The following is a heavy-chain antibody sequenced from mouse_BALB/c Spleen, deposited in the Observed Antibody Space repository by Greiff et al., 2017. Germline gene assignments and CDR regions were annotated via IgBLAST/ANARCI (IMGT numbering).Heavy chain of an antibody. CDR2: ISSGSSTI. D-gene: IGHD2-2*01. CDR3: ARDLVY. J-gene: IGHJ2*01. CDR1: GFTFSSFG. V-gene: IGHV5-17*02. Sequence: EVKVVESGGGLVQPGGSRKLSCAASGFTFSSFGMHWVRQAPEKGLEWVAYISSGSSTIYYADTVKGRFTISRDNPKNTLFLQMTSLRSEDTAMYYCARDLVYWGQGTTLTVSS.